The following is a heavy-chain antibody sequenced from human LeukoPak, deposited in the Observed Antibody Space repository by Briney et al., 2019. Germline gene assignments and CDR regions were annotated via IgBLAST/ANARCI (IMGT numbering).Heavy chain of an antibody. V-gene: IGHV3-23*01. CDR3: AKDPDTSYRPNWFDP. Sequence: PGGSLRLSCVASGFTFSSYAMSWVRQAPGKGLEWVSAISGSGGSTYYADSVKGRFTISRDNSKNTLYLQMNSLRAEDTAVYYCAKDPDTSYRPNWFDPWGQGTLVTVPS. J-gene: IGHJ5*02. CDR1: GFTFSSYA. CDR2: ISGSGGST. D-gene: IGHD2-2*01.